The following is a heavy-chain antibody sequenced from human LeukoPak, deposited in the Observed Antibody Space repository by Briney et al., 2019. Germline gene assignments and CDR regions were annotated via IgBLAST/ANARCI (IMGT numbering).Heavy chain of an antibody. D-gene: IGHD3-10*01. CDR2: ISGSGGST. J-gene: IGHJ4*02. Sequence: GGSLRLSCAASGFTFSSYAMSWVRQAPGKGLEWVSAISGSGGSTYYADSVKGRFTISRDNSKNTLYLQMNSLRAEDTAVYYCALYQRIRGVFPYYFDYWGQGTLVTVSS. CDR3: ALYQRIRGVFPYYFDY. CDR1: GFTFSSYA. V-gene: IGHV3-23*01.